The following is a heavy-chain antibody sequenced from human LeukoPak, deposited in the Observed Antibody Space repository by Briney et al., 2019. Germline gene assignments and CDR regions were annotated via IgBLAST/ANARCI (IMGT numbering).Heavy chain of an antibody. CDR3: ASTLEMATIGFDY. D-gene: IGHD5-24*01. CDR1: GGTFSSYA. J-gene: IGHJ4*02. CDR2: ISPILGIA. Sequence: SVKVSCKASGGTFSSYAISWVRQAPGQGLEWMGRISPILGIANYAQKFQGRVTITADKSTSTAYMELSSLRSEDTAVYYCASTLEMATIGFDYWGQGTLVTVSS. V-gene: IGHV1-69*04.